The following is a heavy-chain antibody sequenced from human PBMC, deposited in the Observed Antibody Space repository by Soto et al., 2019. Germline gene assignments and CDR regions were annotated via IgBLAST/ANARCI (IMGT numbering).Heavy chain of an antibody. CDR2: ISSSSSYI. V-gene: IGHV3-21*01. CDR1: GFTFSSYS. CDR3: AREEGSGYDLDYFDY. J-gene: IGHJ4*02. D-gene: IGHD5-12*01. Sequence: GGSLRLSCAASGFTFSSYSMNWVRQAPGKGLEWVSSISSSSSYIYYADSVKGRFTISRDNAKNSLYLQMNSLRAEDTAVYYCAREEGSGYDLDYFDYWGQGTLVTVSS.